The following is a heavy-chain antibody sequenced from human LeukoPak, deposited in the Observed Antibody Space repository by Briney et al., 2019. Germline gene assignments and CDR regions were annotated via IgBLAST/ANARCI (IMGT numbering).Heavy chain of an antibody. V-gene: IGHV4-34*01. CDR1: GGSFSGYY. CDR2: INHSGSI. D-gene: IGHD6-13*01. J-gene: IGHJ4*02. Sequence: SETLSLTXAVFGGSFSGYYWSWIRQPPGKGLEWIGEINHSGSINYNPSLKSRVIISVDTSKNQFSLKLSSVTAADTAVYYCARVWSSSRPFSRDYWGQGTLVTVSS. CDR3: ARVWSSSRPFSRDY.